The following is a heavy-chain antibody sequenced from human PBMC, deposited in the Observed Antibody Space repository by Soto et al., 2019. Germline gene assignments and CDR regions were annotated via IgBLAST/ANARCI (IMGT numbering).Heavy chain of an antibody. CDR2: ISSGSSDT. CDR1: GFTFSRVS. CDR3: ARVAY. Sequence: GGSLRLSCEASGFTFSRVSMNWARQVPGKGLEWVASISSGSSDTWYADSVKGRFIISRDNAQNSLFLQMNTLRPEDTAMYYCARVAYWGPGTQVTVS. V-gene: IGHV3-21*01. J-gene: IGHJ4*02.